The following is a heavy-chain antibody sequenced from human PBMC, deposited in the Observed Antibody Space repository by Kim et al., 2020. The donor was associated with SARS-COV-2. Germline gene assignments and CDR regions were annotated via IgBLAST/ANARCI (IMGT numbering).Heavy chain of an antibody. Sequence: SVKVSCKASGGTFSSYAISWVRQAPGQGLEWMGGIIPIFGTANYAQKFQGRVTITADESTSTAYMELSSLRSEDTAVYYCASSSCRRDGPIRGADYYYYYGMDVWGQGTTVTVSS. J-gene: IGHJ6*02. CDR1: GGTFSSYA. CDR2: IIPIFGTA. V-gene: IGHV1-69*13. D-gene: IGHD3-3*02. CDR3: ASSSCRRDGPIRGADYYYYYGMDV.